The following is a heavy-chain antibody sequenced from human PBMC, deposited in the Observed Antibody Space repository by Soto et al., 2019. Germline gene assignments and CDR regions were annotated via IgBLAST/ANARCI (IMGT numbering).Heavy chain of an antibody. CDR2: ISAYNGNT. D-gene: IGHD4-17*01. Sequence: GASVKVSCKASGYTFTSYGISWVRQAPGQGLEWMGWISAYNGNTNYAQKLQGRVTMTTDTSTSTAYMELRSLRSDDTAVYYCARDSGLNGGYGDYYYYGMDVWGQGTTVTVSS. V-gene: IGHV1-18*01. J-gene: IGHJ6*02. CDR1: GYTFTSYG. CDR3: ARDSGLNGGYGDYYYYGMDV.